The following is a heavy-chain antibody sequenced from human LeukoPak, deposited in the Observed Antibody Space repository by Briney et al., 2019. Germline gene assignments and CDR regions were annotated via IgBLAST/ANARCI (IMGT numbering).Heavy chain of an antibody. CDR3: ARASWVVHGSKPNWFDP. CDR1: GFTFSSYA. D-gene: IGHD2-15*01. Sequence: PGGSLRLSCAASGFTFSSYAMSWVRQAPGKGLEWVSAISGSGGSTYYADSVKGRFTISRDNAKNSLYLQMNSLRTEDTAVYYCARASWVVHGSKPNWFDPWGQGTLVTVSS. V-gene: IGHV3-23*01. J-gene: IGHJ5*02. CDR2: ISGSGGST.